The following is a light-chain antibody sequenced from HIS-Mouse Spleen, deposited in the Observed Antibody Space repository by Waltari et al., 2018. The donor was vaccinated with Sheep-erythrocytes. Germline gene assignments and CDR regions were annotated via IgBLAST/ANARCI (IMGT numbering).Light chain of an antibody. J-gene: IGLJ3*02. V-gene: IGLV2-11*01. CDR1: SSDVGGYNY. Sequence: QSALTQPRSVSGSPGQSVTIPCTGTSSDVGGYNYVSWYQQHPGKAPKLMIYDVSKRPSGVPDRFSGSKPGNTASLTISALQAEDEADYYCCSYAGSYTLVFGGGTKLTVL. CDR2: DVS. CDR3: CSYAGSYTLV.